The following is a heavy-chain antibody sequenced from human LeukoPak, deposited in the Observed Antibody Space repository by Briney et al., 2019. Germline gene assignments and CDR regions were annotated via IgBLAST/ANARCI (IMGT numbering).Heavy chain of an antibody. J-gene: IGHJ4*02. CDR2: IKQDGSEK. D-gene: IGHD6-13*01. Sequence: PGGSLRLSCAASGFTFSSYWMSWVRQAPGKGLEWVANIKQDGSEKYYVDSVKGRFTISRDNAKNSLYLQMNSLRAEDTAVYYCARDLRQQLDSGTGDYWGQGTLVTASS. CDR1: GFTFSSYW. CDR3: ARDLRQQLDSGTGDY. V-gene: IGHV3-7*01.